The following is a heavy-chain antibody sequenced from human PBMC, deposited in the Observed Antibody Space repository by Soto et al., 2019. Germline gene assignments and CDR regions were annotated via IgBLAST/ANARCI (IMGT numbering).Heavy chain of an antibody. Sequence: QVQLVQSGAEVKKPGSSVRVSCKASGGTFSSYAISWVRQAPGQGLEWMGGIIPIFGTENYAQKFQGRVKITADESTSTAYMELSSLTSEDTAVYSCARDRIAGSKYYYGMDVWGQGTTGTVSS. CDR2: IIPIFGTE. D-gene: IGHD6-13*01. J-gene: IGHJ6*02. CDR3: ARDRIAGSKYYYGMDV. V-gene: IGHV1-69*01. CDR1: GGTFSSYA.